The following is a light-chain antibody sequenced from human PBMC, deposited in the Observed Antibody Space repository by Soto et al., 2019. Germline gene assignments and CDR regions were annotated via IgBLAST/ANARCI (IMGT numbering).Light chain of an antibody. J-gene: IGKJ5*01. Sequence: EIVLTPSPGTLSFSPGEIATLSCRASQSVSSNLAWYQQKPGQAPRLLIYGASTRATGIPARFSGSGSGTEFTLTISGLLPEDFAAYHCQKLYTLPFNFGQGTRLEIK. V-gene: IGKV3-15*01. CDR2: GAS. CDR3: QKLYTLPFN. CDR1: QSVSSN.